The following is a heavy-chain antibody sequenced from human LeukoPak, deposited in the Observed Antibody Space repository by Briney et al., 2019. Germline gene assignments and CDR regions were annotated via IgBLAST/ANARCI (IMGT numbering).Heavy chain of an antibody. J-gene: IGHJ4*02. CDR3: AAGDYVPYYFDY. Sequence: PSETLSLTCTVSGGSISRYYWSWIRQSAGKGLEWIGRIYTSGNTNYNPSLKSRVTMSVDTSKNQFSLKLTSVTAADTAVYYCAAGDYVPYYFDYWGQGTLVTVSS. CDR2: IYTSGNT. CDR1: GGSISRYY. D-gene: IGHD4-17*01. V-gene: IGHV4-4*07.